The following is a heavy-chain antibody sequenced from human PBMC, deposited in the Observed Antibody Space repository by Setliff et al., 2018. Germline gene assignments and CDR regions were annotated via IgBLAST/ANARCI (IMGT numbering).Heavy chain of an antibody. D-gene: IGHD2-15*01. CDR2: ISYSGRT. CDR3: ARVAYPNGGSCRYFDN. V-gene: IGHV4-31*11. Sequence: SETLSLTCAVSGGSISTDPYFWTWIRQHPVKGLEWIGYISYSGRTSYNPSLYSRITVSLDRSKNQFSLQLTSVTAADTAMYYCARVAYPNGGSCRYFDNRGQGTLVTVSS. J-gene: IGHJ4*02. CDR1: GGSISTDPYF.